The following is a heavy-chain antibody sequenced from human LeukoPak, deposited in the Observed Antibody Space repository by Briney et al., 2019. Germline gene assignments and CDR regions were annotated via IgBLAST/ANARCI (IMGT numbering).Heavy chain of an antibody. CDR1: GYIFTSYG. CDR3: ARDRVGGYTYGGNWFDP. J-gene: IGHJ5*02. Sequence: ASVKVSCKASGYIFTSYGISWVRRAPGQGLESMGWISPFNGNTKYVQKFQGRVTMTTDTSTSTAYLELRSLRSDDTAVYYCARDRVGGYTYGGNWFDPWGLGTLVTVSS. V-gene: IGHV1-18*01. D-gene: IGHD5-18*01. CDR2: ISPFNGNT.